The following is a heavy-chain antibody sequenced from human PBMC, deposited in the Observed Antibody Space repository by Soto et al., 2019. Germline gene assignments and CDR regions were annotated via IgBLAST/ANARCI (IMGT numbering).Heavy chain of an antibody. CDR1: RFTFSSFA. V-gene: IGHV3-30-3*01. CDR2: ISYDGNNK. CDR3: ARGSISVASTSFFDY. D-gene: IGHD6-19*01. Sequence: GGSLRLSCAASRFTFSSFAMHWVRQAPGKGLEWVAIISYDGNNKYYADSVKGRFTISRDNSKSTLYLQMNSLRDEDTAVYYCARGSISVASTSFFDYWGQGTLVTVSS. J-gene: IGHJ4*02.